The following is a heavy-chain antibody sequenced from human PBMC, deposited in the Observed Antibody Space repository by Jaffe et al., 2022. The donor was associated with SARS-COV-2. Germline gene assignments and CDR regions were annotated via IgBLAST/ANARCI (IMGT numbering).Heavy chain of an antibody. D-gene: IGHD3-22*01. CDR2: IHYSRRT. Sequence: QVELQESGPGLVKPSDTLSLTCTVSGYSISSDNWWGWIRQPPGQEPEWIGYIHYSRRTYYSPSLKSRITMSVDTSKNQFSLNLSSVTAVDTATYYCVKKVSAKSYYEAWGQGILVIVSS. CDR1: GYSISSDNW. V-gene: IGHV4-28*01. CDR3: VKKVSAKSYYEA. J-gene: IGHJ5*02.